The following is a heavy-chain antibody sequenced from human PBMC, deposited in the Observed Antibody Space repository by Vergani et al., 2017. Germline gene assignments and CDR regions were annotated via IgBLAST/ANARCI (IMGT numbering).Heavy chain of an antibody. V-gene: IGHV1-69*12. CDR1: GGTFSSYA. J-gene: IGHJ6*02. Sequence: QVQLVQSGAEVKKPGSSVKVSCKASGGTFSSYAISWVRQAPGQGLEWMGGIIPIFGTANYAQKFQGRVTITAGESTSTAYMELSSLRSEDTAVYYCARAGYCSSTSCYTDYYYGMDVWGQGTTVTVSS. D-gene: IGHD2-2*02. CDR3: ARAGYCSSTSCYTDYYYGMDV. CDR2: IIPIFGTA.